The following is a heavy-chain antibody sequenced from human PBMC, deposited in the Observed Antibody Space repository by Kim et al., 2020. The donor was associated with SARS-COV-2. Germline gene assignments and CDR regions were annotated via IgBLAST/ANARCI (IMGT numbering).Heavy chain of an antibody. CDR1: GFTFSSYA. D-gene: IGHD5-18*01. Sequence: GGSLRLSCAASGFTFSSYAMSWVRQAPGKGLEWVSAISGSGGSTYYADSVKGRFTISRDNSKNTLYLQMNSLRAEDTAVYYCAKDRWIQLWPTLRPLDYWGQGTLVTVSS. J-gene: IGHJ4*02. CDR2: ISGSGGST. CDR3: AKDRWIQLWPTLRPLDY. V-gene: IGHV3-23*01.